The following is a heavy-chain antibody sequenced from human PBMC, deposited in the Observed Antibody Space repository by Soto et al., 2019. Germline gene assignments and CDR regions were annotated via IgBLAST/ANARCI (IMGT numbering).Heavy chain of an antibody. CDR3: ARDHEPPLYYDYVWGSYGPDYYYYGRDV. CDR1: GFTFSSYG. Sequence: GGSLRLSCAASGFTFSSYGMHWVRQAPGKGLEWVAVIWYDGSNKYYADSVKGRFTISSDNSKNTLYLQMNSLRADDTAVYYCARDHEPPLYYDYVWGSYGPDYYYYGRDVWGQGTTVTAP. V-gene: IGHV3-33*01. D-gene: IGHD3-16*01. J-gene: IGHJ6*02. CDR2: IWYDGSNK.